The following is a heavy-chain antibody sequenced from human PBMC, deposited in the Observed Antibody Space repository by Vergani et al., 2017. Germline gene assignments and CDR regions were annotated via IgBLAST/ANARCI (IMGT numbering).Heavy chain of an antibody. Sequence: QVQLVQSGAEVKKPGASVKVSCKASGYTFTSYYMHWVRQAPGQGLEWMGIINPSGGSTSDAQKFQGRVTMTRDTSTSTVYMELSSLRSEDTAVYYCARDENTMIVVADINHYNWFDPWGQGTLVTVSS. V-gene: IGHV1-46*03. CDR3: ARDENTMIVVADINHYNWFDP. D-gene: IGHD3-22*01. CDR2: INPSGGST. CDR1: GYTFTSYY. J-gene: IGHJ5*02.